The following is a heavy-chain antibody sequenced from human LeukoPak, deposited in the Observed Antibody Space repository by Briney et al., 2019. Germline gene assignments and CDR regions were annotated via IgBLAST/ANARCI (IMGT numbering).Heavy chain of an antibody. CDR2: ISSSSSYI. D-gene: IGHD6-13*01. V-gene: IGHV3-21*01. CDR1: GFTFSSYS. J-gene: IGHJ3*02. Sequence: PGGSLRLSCAASGFTFSSYSMNWVRQAPGKGLEWVSSISSSSSYIYYADSVKGRFTISRDNAKNSLYLQMNSLRAEDTAVYYCARLGAANDAFDIWGQGTMVTVSS. CDR3: ARLGAANDAFDI.